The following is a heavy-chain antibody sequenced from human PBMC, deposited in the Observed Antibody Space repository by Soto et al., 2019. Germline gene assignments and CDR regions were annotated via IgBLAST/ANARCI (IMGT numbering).Heavy chain of an antibody. CDR3: ARTNSDFYGLDV. D-gene: IGHD2-8*01. V-gene: IGHV3-13*04. J-gene: IGHJ6*02. CDR2: TSAAGDP. Sequence: EVQLVESGGGLVQPGVSLRRSCGASGFTFRNYDMQCVRQGTVKGLEWVSGTSAAGDPDYADSVEGRFTISRENAQNSSFLQMNSLRVGDTAVSYCARTNSDFYGLDVWGQGTKVIVSS. CDR1: GFTFRNYD.